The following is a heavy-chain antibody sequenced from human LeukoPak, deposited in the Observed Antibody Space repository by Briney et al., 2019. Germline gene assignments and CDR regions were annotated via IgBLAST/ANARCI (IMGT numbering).Heavy chain of an antibody. CDR1: GFTFSSYE. D-gene: IGHD6-19*01. V-gene: IGHV3-48*03. Sequence: GGSLRLSCAASGFTFSSYEMNWVRQAPGKGLEWVSYISSSGSTIYYADSVKGRFTISRGNAKNSLYLQMNSLRAEDTAVYYCARGSVAGNYYYYGMDVWGQGTTVTVSS. CDR3: ARGSVAGNYYYYGMDV. CDR2: ISSSGSTI. J-gene: IGHJ6*02.